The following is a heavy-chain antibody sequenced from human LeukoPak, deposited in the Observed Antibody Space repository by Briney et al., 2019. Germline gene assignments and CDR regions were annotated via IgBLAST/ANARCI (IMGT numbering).Heavy chain of an antibody. CDR3: AKDRGYCSGGSCHNWFDP. D-gene: IGHD2-15*01. J-gene: IGHJ5*02. CDR1: GFTFSSYA. CDR2: ISGSGGST. Sequence: GGSLRLSCAASGFTFSSYAMSWVRQAPGKELEWVSAISGSGGSTYYADSVKGRFTISRDNSKNTLYLQMNSLRAEDTAVYYCAKDRGYCSGGSCHNWFDPWGQGTLVTVSS. V-gene: IGHV3-23*01.